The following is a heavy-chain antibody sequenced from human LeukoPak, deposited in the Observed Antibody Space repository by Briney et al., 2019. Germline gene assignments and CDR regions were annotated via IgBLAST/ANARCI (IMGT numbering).Heavy chain of an antibody. Sequence: SETLSLTCTVSGGSISSYYWSWIRQPAGKGREWIGRIYTSGSTNYHPSLRSRVTMSVYTSKNQFSLRLSSVTAADTAVYYCARVRKDDYDFWSGFSYYMDVWGKGTTVTVSS. CDR2: IYTSGST. J-gene: IGHJ6*03. CDR3: ARVRKDDYDFWSGFSYYMDV. D-gene: IGHD3-3*01. CDR1: GGSISSYY. V-gene: IGHV4-4*07.